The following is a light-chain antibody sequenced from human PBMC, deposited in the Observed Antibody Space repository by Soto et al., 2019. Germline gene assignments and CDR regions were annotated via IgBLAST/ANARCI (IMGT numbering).Light chain of an antibody. Sequence: QSALTPPPSASGSPVQSVTIACTGTSSDVGGYNYVSWYQQYPGKVPKLMVYEVNKRPSGVPDRFSGSKSGNTASLTVSGLQAEDEADYYCTSYAGGNNVFGTGTKLTVL. CDR1: SSDVGGYNY. J-gene: IGLJ1*01. CDR2: EVN. V-gene: IGLV2-8*01. CDR3: TSYAGGNNV.